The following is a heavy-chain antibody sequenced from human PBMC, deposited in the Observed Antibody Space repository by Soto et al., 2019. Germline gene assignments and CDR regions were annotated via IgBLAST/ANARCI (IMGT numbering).Heavy chain of an antibody. D-gene: IGHD3-10*01. CDR1: GGSFSGYY. Sequence: QVQLQQWGAGLLKPSETLSLTCAVYGGSFSGYYWSWIRQPPGKGLEWIGEINHSGSTNYNPSLKRRVTISVDTSKNQFSLKLRSVTAADTAVYYCARGHPHYYGSGDPFDPWGQGTLVTVSS. J-gene: IGHJ5*02. CDR2: INHSGST. CDR3: ARGHPHYYGSGDPFDP. V-gene: IGHV4-34*01.